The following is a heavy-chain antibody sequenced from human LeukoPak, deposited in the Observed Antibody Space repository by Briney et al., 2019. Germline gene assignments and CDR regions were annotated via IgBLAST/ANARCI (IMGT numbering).Heavy chain of an antibody. Sequence: PGGSLRLSCAASGFTFSSYAMSWVRQAPGKGLEWVSAISGSGGSTYYADSVKGRFTISRDNSKNTLYLQMNSLRAEDTAVYYCAKKHYDILTGYPYFGYWGQGTLVTVSS. D-gene: IGHD3-9*01. CDR3: AKKHYDILTGYPYFGY. CDR2: ISGSGGST. V-gene: IGHV3-23*01. J-gene: IGHJ4*02. CDR1: GFTFSSYA.